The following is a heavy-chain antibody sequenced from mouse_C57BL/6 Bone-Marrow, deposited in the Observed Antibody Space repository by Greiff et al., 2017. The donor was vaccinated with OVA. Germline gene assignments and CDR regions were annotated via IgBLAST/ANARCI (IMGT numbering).Heavy chain of an antibody. CDR1: GFTFSDYG. CDR3: TRPGLWTFAY. V-gene: IGHV5-17*01. J-gene: IGHJ3*01. D-gene: IGHD1-1*02. Sequence: DVMLVESGGGLVKPGGSLKLSCAASGFTFSDYGMHWVRQAPEKGLEWVAYISSGSSTIYYADTVKGRFTITRDNAKNTLFLQMTSLRSEDTTMYYCTRPGLWTFAYWGQGTLVTVSA. CDR2: ISSGSSTI.